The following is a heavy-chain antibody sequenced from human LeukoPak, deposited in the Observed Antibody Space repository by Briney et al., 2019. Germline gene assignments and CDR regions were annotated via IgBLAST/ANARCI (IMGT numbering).Heavy chain of an antibody. Sequence: PSETLSLTCTDSGGSISSGGYYWSWIRQPPGKGLEWIGYIYHSGSTYYNPSLKSRVTISVDRSKNQFSLKLSSVTAADTAVYYCARAPAPGYSYGYVAFDIWGQGTMVTVSS. CDR1: GGSISSGGYY. V-gene: IGHV4-30-2*01. D-gene: IGHD5-18*01. J-gene: IGHJ3*02. CDR3: ARAPAPGYSYGYVAFDI. CDR2: IYHSGST.